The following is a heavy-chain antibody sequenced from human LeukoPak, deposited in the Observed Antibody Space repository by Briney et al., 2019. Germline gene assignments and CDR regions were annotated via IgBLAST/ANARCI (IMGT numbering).Heavy chain of an antibody. V-gene: IGHV3-53*05. CDR1: GFTVSSNY. D-gene: IGHD2-15*01. J-gene: IGHJ4*02. CDR3: AKVLGYCSGGSCSSHLDY. Sequence: PGGSLRLSCAASGFTVSSNYMSWVRQAPGKGLEWVSVIYSGGSTYYADSVKGRFTISRGNSKNTLYLQMNSLRAEDTAVYYCAKVLGYCSGGSCSSHLDYWGQGTLVTVSS. CDR2: IYSGGST.